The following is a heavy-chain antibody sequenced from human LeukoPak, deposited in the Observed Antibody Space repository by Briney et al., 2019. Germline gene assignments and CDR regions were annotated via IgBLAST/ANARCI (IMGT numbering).Heavy chain of an antibody. V-gene: IGHV4-59*08. Sequence: SETLSLTCTVSGGSISSYYWSWIRQPPGKGLEWIAYVSYSGSTNYNPSLKSRVTISVDTSKNQFSLKLSFVTAADPAVYYCARHVYSSSWYIYYYGMDVWGQGTTVTVSS. J-gene: IGHJ6*02. CDR2: VSYSGST. D-gene: IGHD6-13*01. CDR1: GGSISSYY. CDR3: ARHVYSSSWYIYYYGMDV.